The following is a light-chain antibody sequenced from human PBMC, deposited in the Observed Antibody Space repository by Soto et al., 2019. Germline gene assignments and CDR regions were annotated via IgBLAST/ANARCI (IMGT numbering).Light chain of an antibody. CDR1: SSDVGGYNS. V-gene: IGLV2-8*01. CDR2: DVS. J-gene: IGLJ3*02. Sequence: QSVLTQPPSASGSPGQSVTISCTGTSSDVGGYNSVSWYQQHPGKAPKLMIYDVSKRPSGVPDRFSGSKSGNTASLTVSGLQAEDEADYYCSSYGGSNSLVFGGGTKVPS. CDR3: SSYGGSNSLV.